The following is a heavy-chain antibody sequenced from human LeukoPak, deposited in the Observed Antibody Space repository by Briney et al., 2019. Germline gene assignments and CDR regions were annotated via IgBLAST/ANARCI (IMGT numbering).Heavy chain of an antibody. V-gene: IGHV4-38-2*02. Sequence: PSETLSVTCTVSGYSINSGYFWGWIRQPPGKGLDYIGTIFHSGTTYYNPSLKSRVTISLDTSTNDFSLKLSSVTAADTAVYYCARALRSGSNYFFYGMDVWGKGTTVTVSS. CDR3: ARALRSGSNYFFYGMDV. J-gene: IGHJ6*04. CDR1: GYSINSGYF. CDR2: IFHSGTT. D-gene: IGHD3-10*01.